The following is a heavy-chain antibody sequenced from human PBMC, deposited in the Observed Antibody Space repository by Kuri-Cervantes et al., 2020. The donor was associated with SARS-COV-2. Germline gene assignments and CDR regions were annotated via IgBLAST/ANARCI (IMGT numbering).Heavy chain of an antibody. CDR1: GFTFSDYY. V-gene: IGHV4-38-2*01. J-gene: IGHJ4*02. D-gene: IGHD2-2*01. Sequence: ESLKISCAASGFTFSDYYMSWIRQAPGKGLEWIGSIYHSGSTYYNPSLKSRVTISVDTSKNQFSLKLSSVTAADTAVYYCARQGGIVVVPAALWGQGTLVTVSS. CDR2: IYHSGST. CDR3: ARQGGIVVVPAAL.